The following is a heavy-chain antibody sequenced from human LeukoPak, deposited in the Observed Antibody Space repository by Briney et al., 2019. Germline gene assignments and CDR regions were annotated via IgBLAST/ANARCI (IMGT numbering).Heavy chain of an antibody. J-gene: IGHJ5*02. CDR2: INSDGSST. D-gene: IGHD3-22*01. CDR3: ARAQTYYYDSSGYYYVGQWFDP. Sequence: GGSLRLSCAASGFTFSSYWMHWVRQAPGKGLVWVSRINSDGSSTSYADSVKGRFTISRDNAKNTLYLQMNSLRAEDTAVYYCARAQTYYYDSSGYYYVGQWFDPWGQGTLVTVSS. V-gene: IGHV3-74*01. CDR1: GFTFSSYW.